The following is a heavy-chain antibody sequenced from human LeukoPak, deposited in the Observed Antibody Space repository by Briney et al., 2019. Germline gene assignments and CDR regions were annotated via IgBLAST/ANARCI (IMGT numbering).Heavy chain of an antibody. CDR3: ARAPPHGGNSYGMDV. Sequence: QPGGSLRLSCAASGFTFSSYEMNWVRQAPGKGLEWVSYISSSGSTIYYADSVKGRFTISRDNAKNSLYLQMNSLRAEDTAVYYCARAPPHGGNSYGMDVWGQGTTVTVSS. J-gene: IGHJ6*02. CDR1: GFTFSSYE. V-gene: IGHV3-48*03. D-gene: IGHD4-23*01. CDR2: ISSSGSTI.